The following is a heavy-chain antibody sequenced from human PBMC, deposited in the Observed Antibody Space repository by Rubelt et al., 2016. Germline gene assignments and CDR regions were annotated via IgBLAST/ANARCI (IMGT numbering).Heavy chain of an antibody. D-gene: IGHD3-22*01. V-gene: IGHV4-34*01. Sequence: NYNPSLKSRVTISVDTSKNQFSLKRSSVTAADTAAYFCARLTYYYDSSGYTNWVDPWGQGTLVTVSS. CDR3: ARLTYYYDSSGYTNWVDP. J-gene: IGHJ5*02.